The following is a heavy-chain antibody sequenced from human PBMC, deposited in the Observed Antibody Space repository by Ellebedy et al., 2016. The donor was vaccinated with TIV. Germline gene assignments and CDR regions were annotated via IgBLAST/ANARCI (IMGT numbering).Heavy chain of an antibody. CDR2: IIPNGGGI. J-gene: IGHJ4*02. V-gene: IGHV1-2*02. D-gene: IGHD1-26*01. CDR1: GYTFTDYR. Sequence: AASVKVSCKASGYTFTDYRLDWVRQAPGHGLEWMGWIIPNGGGIHYVQKFQGRGTMTGDTSISTAYLELSRLTSDDTAVYYCARDYWGSYEYWGQGTLVTVSS. CDR3: ARDYWGSYEY.